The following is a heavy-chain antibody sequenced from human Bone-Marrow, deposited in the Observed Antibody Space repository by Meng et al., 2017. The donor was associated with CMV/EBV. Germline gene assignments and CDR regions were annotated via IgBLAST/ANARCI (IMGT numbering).Heavy chain of an antibody. V-gene: IGHV3-21*01. D-gene: IGHD2-15*01. CDR2: ISSSSSYI. CDR3: AKESSGGSCFDY. Sequence: GESLKISCAASGFTFSSYSMNWVRQAPGKGLEWVSSISSSSSYIYYADSVKGRFTISRDNSKNTLYLQMNSLRAEDTAVYYCAKESSGGSCFDYWGQGTLVTVSS. J-gene: IGHJ4*02. CDR1: GFTFSSYS.